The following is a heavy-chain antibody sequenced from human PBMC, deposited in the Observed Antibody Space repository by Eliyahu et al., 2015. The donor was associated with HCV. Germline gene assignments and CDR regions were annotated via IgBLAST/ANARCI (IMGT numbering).Heavy chain of an antibody. Sequence: QVQLQESGPGLVKLSETLSLTCTVSGGSISSYYWSWIRQPPGKGLEWIGYIYYSGSTNYNPSLKSRVTISVDTSKNQFSLKLSSVTAADTAVYYCARGEQWLDTFDYWGQGTLVTVSS. D-gene: IGHD6-19*01. J-gene: IGHJ4*02. V-gene: IGHV4-59*08. CDR2: IYYSGST. CDR1: GGSISSYY. CDR3: ARGEQWLDTFDY.